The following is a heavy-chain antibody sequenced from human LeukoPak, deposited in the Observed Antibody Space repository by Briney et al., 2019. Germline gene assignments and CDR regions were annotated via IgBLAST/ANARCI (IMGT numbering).Heavy chain of an antibody. CDR1: GFTFSSYW. CDR3: ARDVASWGGYSFAY. D-gene: IGHD5-12*01. CDR2: IKQDGSDR. Sequence: GGSLRLTCAASGFTFSSYWMSWVRQAPGKGLEWVANIKQDGSDRYYVDSVKGRFTISRDNGKNSLYLQMNSLRIDDTAVYFCARDVASWGGYSFAYWGQGTLVTVSS. J-gene: IGHJ4*02. V-gene: IGHV3-7*01.